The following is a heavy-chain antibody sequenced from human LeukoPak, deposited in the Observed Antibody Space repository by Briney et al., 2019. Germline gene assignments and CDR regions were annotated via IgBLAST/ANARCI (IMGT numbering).Heavy chain of an antibody. V-gene: IGHV4-39*07. D-gene: IGHD4-17*01. CDR3: ARDGRNYGDFFAFDY. J-gene: IGHJ4*02. CDR1: GDSISSSSYY. CDR2: MSYSGST. Sequence: PSETLSLTCTVSGDSISSSSYYWGWVRQPPGKGLEWIGSMSYSGSTYYNPSLKSRVTISLDTSENQFSLKLSSVTAADTAVYYCARDGRNYGDFFAFDYWGQGTLVTVSS.